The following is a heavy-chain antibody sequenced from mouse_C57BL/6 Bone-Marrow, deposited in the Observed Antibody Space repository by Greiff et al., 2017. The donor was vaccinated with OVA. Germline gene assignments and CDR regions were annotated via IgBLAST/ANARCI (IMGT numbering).Heavy chain of an antibody. J-gene: IGHJ1*03. CDR3: ACSWDYAGDWYFEV. V-gene: IGHV1-81*01. D-gene: IGHD2-4*01. CDR2: IYPRSGNT. CDR1: GYTFTSYG. Sequence: QVHVKQSGAELARPGASVKLSCTASGYTFTSYGISWVQQRTGQGLEWIGEIYPRSGNTYYNEKFKGKATLPADNSSSTAYMELRSLKSADSAVYFCACSWDYAGDWYFEVWGTGTTVTVSS.